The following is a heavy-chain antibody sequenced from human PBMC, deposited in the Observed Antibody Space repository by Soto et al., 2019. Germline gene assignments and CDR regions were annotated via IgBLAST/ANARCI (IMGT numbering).Heavy chain of an antibody. J-gene: IGHJ6*02. V-gene: IGHV4-34*01. Sequence: PSETLSLTCAVYGGSFSGYYWSWIRQPPGKGLEWIGEINHSGSSNYNPSLKSRVTISVDTSKNQFSLKLSSVTAADTAVYYCARGKGYSSGWYGGYYYYGMDVWGQGTTVTVS. CDR3: ARGKGYSSGWYGGYYYYGMDV. CDR1: GGSFSGYY. CDR2: INHSGSS. D-gene: IGHD6-19*01.